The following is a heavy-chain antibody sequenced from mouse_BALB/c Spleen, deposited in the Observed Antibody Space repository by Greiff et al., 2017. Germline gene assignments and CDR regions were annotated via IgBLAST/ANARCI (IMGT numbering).Heavy chain of an antibody. CDR2: ISSGGST. D-gene: IGHD2-14*01. V-gene: IGHV5-6-5*01. Sequence: EVKLMESGGGLVKPGGSLKLSCAASGFTFSSYAMSWVRQTPEKRLEWVASISSGGSTYYPDSVKGRFTISRDNARNILYLQMSSLRSEDTAMYYCARAQGVRNPFAYWGQGTLVTVSA. CDR1: GFTFSSYA. J-gene: IGHJ3*01. CDR3: ARAQGVRNPFAY.